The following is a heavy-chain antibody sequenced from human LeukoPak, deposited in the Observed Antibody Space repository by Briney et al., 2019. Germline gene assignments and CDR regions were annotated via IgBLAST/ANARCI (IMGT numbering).Heavy chain of an antibody. V-gene: IGHV3-30*03. CDR3: AREGDGYNSPIDY. CDR2: ISYDGSNK. CDR1: GFTFSNYG. Sequence: PGGSLRLSCAASGFTFSNYGMSWVRQAPGKGLEWVAVISYDGSNKYYADSVKGRFTISRDNSKNTLYLQMNSLRAEDTAVYYCAREGDGYNSPIDYWGQGTLVTVSS. D-gene: IGHD5-24*01. J-gene: IGHJ4*02.